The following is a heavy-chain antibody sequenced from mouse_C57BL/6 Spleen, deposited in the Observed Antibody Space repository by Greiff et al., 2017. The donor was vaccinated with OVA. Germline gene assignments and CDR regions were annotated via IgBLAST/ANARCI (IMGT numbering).Heavy chain of an antibody. V-gene: IGHV1-55*01. D-gene: IGHD1-1*01. CDR1: GYTFTSYW. CDR3: ARPPYGSRGYFDV. J-gene: IGHJ1*03. Sequence: QVQLQQPGAELVKPGASVKMSCKASGYTFTSYWITWVKQRPGQGLEWIGDIYPGSGSTTYNEKFKSKATLTVDTSSSTAYMQLSSLTSEDSAVYDCARPPYGSRGYFDVWGTGTTVTVSS. CDR2: IYPGSGST.